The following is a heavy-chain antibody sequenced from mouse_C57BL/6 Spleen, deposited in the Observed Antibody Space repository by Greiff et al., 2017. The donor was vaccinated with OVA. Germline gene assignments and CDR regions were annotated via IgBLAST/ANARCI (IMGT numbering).Heavy chain of an antibody. D-gene: IGHD2-4*01. V-gene: IGHV1-7*01. J-gene: IGHJ2*01. Sequence: VQLQQSGAELAKPGASVTLSCKASGYTFTSYWMHWVKQRPGQGLAWIGYINPSSGSPKSNQTFKAKATLTADKSSSTAYMQLSSLTYEDSAVYYCARGGDDYDCDYWGQGTTLTVSS. CDR1: GYTFTSYW. CDR3: ARGGDDYDCDY. CDR2: INPSSGSP.